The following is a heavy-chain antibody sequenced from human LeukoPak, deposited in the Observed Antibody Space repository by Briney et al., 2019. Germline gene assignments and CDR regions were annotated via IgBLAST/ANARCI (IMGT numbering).Heavy chain of an antibody. J-gene: IGHJ4*02. CDR1: GSTFSSYA. V-gene: IGHV3-23*01. Sequence: GGSLRLSCAASGSTFSSYAMSWVRQAPGKGLEWVSAISGSSGSTYYADSVKGRFTISRDNSKNTLYLQMNSLRAEDTAVYYCAKSRVVVVAANDYWGQGTLVTVSS. CDR3: AKSRVVVVAANDY. CDR2: ISGSSGST. D-gene: IGHD2-15*01.